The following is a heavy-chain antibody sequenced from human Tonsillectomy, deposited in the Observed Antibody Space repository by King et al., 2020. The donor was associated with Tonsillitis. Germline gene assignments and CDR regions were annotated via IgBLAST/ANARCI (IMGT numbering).Heavy chain of an antibody. V-gene: IGHV3-30*14. J-gene: IGHJ6*02. CDR3: AREPYVMWTGYPRPYDCYGMDV. D-gene: IGHD3/OR15-3a*01. CDR1: GFTFSSYA. Sequence: HVQLVESGGGVVQPGRSLRLSCAASGFTFSSYAMHWVRQAPGKGLEWVAVISYDGTNKYYADSVKGRFTISSDNSKKPLYLQINSLRAEDTAVHYCAREPYVMWTGYPRPYDCYGMDVWGQGTTVTVSS. CDR2: ISYDGTNK.